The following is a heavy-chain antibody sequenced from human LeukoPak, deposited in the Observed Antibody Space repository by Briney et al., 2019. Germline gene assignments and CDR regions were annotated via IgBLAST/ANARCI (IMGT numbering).Heavy chain of an antibody. CDR3: AREADYGDYSRGIDY. Sequence: GASVKVSCKASGYTFTSYGISWVRQAPGRGLEWMGWISVYNGNTNYAQKLQGRVTMTTDTSTSTAYMELRSLRSDDAAVYYCAREADYGDYSRGIDYWGQGTLVTVSS. D-gene: IGHD4-17*01. CDR2: ISVYNGNT. V-gene: IGHV1-18*01. J-gene: IGHJ4*02. CDR1: GYTFTSYG.